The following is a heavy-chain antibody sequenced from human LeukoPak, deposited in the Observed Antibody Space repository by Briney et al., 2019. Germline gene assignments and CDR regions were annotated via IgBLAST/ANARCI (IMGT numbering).Heavy chain of an antibody. Sequence: PGGSLRLSCAVSGFTFSNAWMSWVRQAPGKGLEWVGRIKNKIDGETADYAAPVDGRFTISRDDSKNTVDLQMNSLETEDTAVYYCTTDVLFTYRYWGQGTLVIVSS. CDR1: GFTFSNAW. V-gene: IGHV3-15*01. CDR3: TTDVLFTYRY. CDR2: IKNKIDGETA. D-gene: IGHD3-16*01. J-gene: IGHJ4*02.